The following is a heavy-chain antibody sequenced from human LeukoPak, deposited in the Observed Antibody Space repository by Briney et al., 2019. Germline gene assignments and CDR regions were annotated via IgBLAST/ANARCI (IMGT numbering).Heavy chain of an antibody. CDR1: GFTFSNYA. CDR2: ISSGGGSST. CDR3: AKHWTSGYWYFDL. V-gene: IGHV3-23*01. J-gene: IGHJ2*01. Sequence: GGSLRLSCAASGFTFSNYAMSWVRQAPGKGLEWVSVISSGGGSSTYYADSVKGRFTISRDNSKNTLYLQMNSLRAEDTAVYYCAKHWTSGYWYFDLWGRGTLVTVSS. D-gene: IGHD3/OR15-3a*01.